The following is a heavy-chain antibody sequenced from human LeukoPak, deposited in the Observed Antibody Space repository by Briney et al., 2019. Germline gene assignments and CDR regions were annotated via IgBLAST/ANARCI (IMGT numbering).Heavy chain of an antibody. J-gene: IGHJ4*02. Sequence: PVKVSCKASGGTFSSYAISWVRQAPGQGLEWMGRTIPIFGTANYAQKFQGRVTITTDESTSTAYMELSSLRSEDTAVYYCARGRYCSGGSCLLHYGDYEYWGQGTLVTVSS. CDR3: ARGRYCSGGSCLLHYGDYEY. CDR1: GGTFSSYA. V-gene: IGHV1-69*05. D-gene: IGHD2-15*01. CDR2: TIPIFGTA.